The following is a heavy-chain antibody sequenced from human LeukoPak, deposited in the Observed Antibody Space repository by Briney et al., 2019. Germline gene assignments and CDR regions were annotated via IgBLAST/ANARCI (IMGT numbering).Heavy chain of an antibody. CDR3: AKDLWSVEVAGFDY. V-gene: IGHV3-21*04. CDR1: GFTFSSYS. Sequence: GGSLRLSCAASGFTFSSYSMNWVRQAPGKGLEWVSSISSSSSYIYYADSVKGRFTISRDNSKNTLYLQVNSLRAEDTAVYYCAKDLWSVEVAGFDYWGQGTLVTVSS. J-gene: IGHJ4*02. CDR2: ISSSSSYI. D-gene: IGHD6-19*01.